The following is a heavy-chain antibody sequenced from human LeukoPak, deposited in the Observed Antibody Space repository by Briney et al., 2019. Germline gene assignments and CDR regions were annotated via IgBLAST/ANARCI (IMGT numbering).Heavy chain of an antibody. CDR1: GFTFSSYG. J-gene: IGHJ4*02. V-gene: IGHV3-30*18. CDR2: ISYDGSNR. Sequence: GGSLRLSCAASGFTFSSYGMHWVRQAPGKGLEWVAVISYDGSNRYYADSVKGRFTISRDNSKNTLYLQMNSLRAEDTAVYYCAKDTHLDYWGQGTLVTVSS. CDR3: AKDTHLDY.